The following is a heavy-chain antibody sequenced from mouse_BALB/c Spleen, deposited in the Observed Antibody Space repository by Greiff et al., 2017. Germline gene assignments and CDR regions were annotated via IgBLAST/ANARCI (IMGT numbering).Heavy chain of an antibody. Sequence: EVKLVESGPGLVKPSQSLSLTCTVTGYSITSDYAWNWIRQFPGNKLEWMGYISYSGSTSYNPSLKSRISITRDTSKNQFFLQLNSVTTEDTATYYCAREGNYGAMDYWGQGTSVTVSS. CDR2: ISYSGST. V-gene: IGHV3-2*02. D-gene: IGHD2-1*01. CDR3: AREGNYGAMDY. J-gene: IGHJ4*01. CDR1: GYSITSDYA.